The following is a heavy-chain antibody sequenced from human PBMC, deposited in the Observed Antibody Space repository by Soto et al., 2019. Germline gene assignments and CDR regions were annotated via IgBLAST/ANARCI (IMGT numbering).Heavy chain of an antibody. CDR3: ARERSVRGNSDYYYYYGRYV. CDR2: INPNSGGT. J-gene: IGHJ6*02. Sequence: ASVKVSCKASGGTFSSYAISWVRQAPGQGLEWMGWINPNSGGTNYAQKFQGRVTMTRDTSISTAYMELSRLRSDDTAVYYCARERSVRGNSDYYYYYGRYVWGQGSTVTVSS. D-gene: IGHD3-10*01. CDR1: GGTFSSYA. V-gene: IGHV1-2*02.